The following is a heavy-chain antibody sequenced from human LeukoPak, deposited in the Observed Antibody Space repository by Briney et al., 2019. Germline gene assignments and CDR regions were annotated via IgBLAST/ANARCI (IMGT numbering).Heavy chain of an antibody. J-gene: IGHJ4*02. CDR2: IRYDGSNK. CDR1: GFTFSSYG. CDR3: ARDAGGDDEINFDY. V-gene: IGHV3-30*02. D-gene: IGHD5-12*01. Sequence: SGGSLRLSCAASGFTFSSYGMHWVRQAPGKGLEWVAFIRYDGSNKYYADSVKGRFTISRDNSKNTLYLQMNSLRAEDTAVYYCARDAGGDDEINFDYWGQGTLVTVSS.